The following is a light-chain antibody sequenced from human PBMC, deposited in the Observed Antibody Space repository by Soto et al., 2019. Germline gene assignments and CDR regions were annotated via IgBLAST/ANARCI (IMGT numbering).Light chain of an antibody. Sequence: DIQVTQSPSTLSGSVGDRVTITCRASQTISSWLAWYQQKPCKAPKLLIYNASTLKSGVPSRFSGSGSGTEFTLTISSLQPDDFATYYCQHYNIYSEAFGQGTKVDIK. V-gene: IGKV1-5*03. CDR3: QHYNIYSEA. CDR1: QTISSW. J-gene: IGKJ1*01. CDR2: NAS.